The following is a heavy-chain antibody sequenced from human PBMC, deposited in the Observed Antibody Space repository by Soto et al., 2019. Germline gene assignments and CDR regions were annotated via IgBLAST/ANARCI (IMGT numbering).Heavy chain of an antibody. Sequence: ASVKVSCKASGGTFSSYAISWVRQAPGQGLEWMGGIIPIFGTANYAQKFQGRVTITADESTSTAYMELSSLRSEDTAVYYCARDTHGGQWLPYYWGQGTLVTVSS. J-gene: IGHJ4*02. CDR1: GGTFSSYA. D-gene: IGHD6-19*01. CDR2: IIPIFGTA. V-gene: IGHV1-69*13. CDR3: ARDTHGGQWLPYY.